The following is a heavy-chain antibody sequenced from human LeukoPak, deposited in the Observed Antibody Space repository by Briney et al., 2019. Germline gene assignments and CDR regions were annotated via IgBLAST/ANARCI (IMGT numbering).Heavy chain of an antibody. V-gene: IGHV4-34*01. Sequence: SETLSLTCAVYGGSFSGYYWSWFRQPPGKGLEWIGEINHSGSTNYNPSLKSRVTISVDTSKNQFSLKLSSVTAADTAVYYCARAYGSGSPIDYWGQGTLVTVSS. D-gene: IGHD3-10*01. CDR1: GGSFSGYY. J-gene: IGHJ4*02. CDR2: INHSGST. CDR3: ARAYGSGSPIDY.